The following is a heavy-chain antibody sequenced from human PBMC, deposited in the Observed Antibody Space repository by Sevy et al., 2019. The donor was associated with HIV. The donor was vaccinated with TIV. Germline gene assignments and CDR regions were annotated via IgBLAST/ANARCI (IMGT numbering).Heavy chain of an antibody. CDR1: GGSISSSRHY. D-gene: IGHD3-16*01. CDR2: RFYSGGA. CDR3: ARHPLGNWFDL. J-gene: IGHJ5*02. Sequence: SETLSLTCNVSGGSISSSRHYWGWIRQSPGKSLEWIGSRFYSGGAYYNPSLQSRVTMSVDTSKNQFSLNVNSVTAADTAVYYCARHPLGNWFDLWGLGILVTVSS. V-gene: IGHV4-39*01.